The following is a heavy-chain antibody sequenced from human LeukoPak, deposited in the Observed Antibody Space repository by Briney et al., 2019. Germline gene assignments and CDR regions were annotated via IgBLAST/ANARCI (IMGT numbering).Heavy chain of an antibody. J-gene: IGHJ4*02. D-gene: IGHD3-3*01. CDR2: ISGSGGST. CDR1: GFTFSSYA. V-gene: IGHV3-23*01. Sequence: GGSLRLSCAASGFTFSSYAMSWVRQAPGKGLEWVSAISGSGGSTYYADSVKGRFTISRDNSKNTLYLQMNSLRAEDTAVYYCAKASILRFLEWSWDSYFDYWGQGTLVTVSS. CDR3: AKASILRFLEWSWDSYFDY.